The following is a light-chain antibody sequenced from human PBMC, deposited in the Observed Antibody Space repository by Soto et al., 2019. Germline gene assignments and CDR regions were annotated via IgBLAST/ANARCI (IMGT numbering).Light chain of an antibody. J-gene: IGLJ1*01. CDR3: ATWDDSLTAAV. CDR1: NSNRKSF. Sequence: QSVLTQPPSVSAAPGQKVTISCSGSNSNRKSFVSWYQHAPGTAPKVLIYDNDKRPSGIPARFSGSKSGMSATLDITGVKTGDEADYYCATWDDSLTAAVFGPGTKLTVL. CDR2: DND. V-gene: IGLV1-51*01.